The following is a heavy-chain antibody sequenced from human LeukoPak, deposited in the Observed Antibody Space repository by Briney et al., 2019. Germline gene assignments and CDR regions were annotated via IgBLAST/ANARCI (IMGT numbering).Heavy chain of an antibody. CDR3: ATSSGSSA. J-gene: IGHJ5*02. CDR1: GFTFSDYY. D-gene: IGHD3-10*01. CDR2: ISTSGDII. Sequence: GGSLRLSCAASGFTFSDYYMSWFRQAPGKGLEWVSYISTSGDIIHYTDSVKGRFTISRDDARNSLYLQMNSLRAEDSAVYYCATSSGSSAWGQGTLVTVSS. V-gene: IGHV3-11*01.